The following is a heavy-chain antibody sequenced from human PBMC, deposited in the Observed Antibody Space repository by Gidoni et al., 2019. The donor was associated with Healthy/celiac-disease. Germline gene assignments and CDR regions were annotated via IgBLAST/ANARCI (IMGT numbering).Heavy chain of an antibody. Sequence: QVQLVESGGGVVQPGRSLRLSWAASGFTFSSYGMHWVRQAPGKGLEWVAVISYDGSNKYYADSVKGRFTISRDNSKNTLYLQMNSLRAEDTAVYYCAKSGYSSSWYFDYWGQGTLVTVSS. J-gene: IGHJ4*02. D-gene: IGHD6-13*01. CDR3: AKSGYSSSWYFDY. CDR2: ISYDGSNK. V-gene: IGHV3-30*18. CDR1: GFTFSSYG.